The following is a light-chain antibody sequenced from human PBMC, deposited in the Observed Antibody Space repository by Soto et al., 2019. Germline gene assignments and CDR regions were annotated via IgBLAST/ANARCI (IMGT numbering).Light chain of an antibody. V-gene: IGKV1-39*01. CDR2: AAS. Sequence: IQMTQSPSSLSASVGDRVTITCRASQTISNFLNWFQQKPEKAPKLLIYAASTLQSGVPSRFSGSGSGTDFTLTISSLQPEDFEIYYCQQSYSALNFGPGTKVAIK. CDR1: QTISNF. CDR3: QQSYSALN. J-gene: IGKJ3*01.